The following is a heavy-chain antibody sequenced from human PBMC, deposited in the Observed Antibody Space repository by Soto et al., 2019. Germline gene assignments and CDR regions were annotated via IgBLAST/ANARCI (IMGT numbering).Heavy chain of an antibody. CDR2: ISSSSSYI. V-gene: IGHV3-21*01. CDR3: ARAPYYYDSSGYWAY. CDR1: GLTVSSYR. D-gene: IGHD3-22*01. Sequence: GVSLRLSCAASGLTVSSYRMNVVRQAPGKGLEWFSSISSSSSYIYYADSVKCRFTISRDNAKNSLYLQMNSLRAEDTAVYYCARAPYYYDSSGYWAYWGQGTLVTVSS. J-gene: IGHJ4*02.